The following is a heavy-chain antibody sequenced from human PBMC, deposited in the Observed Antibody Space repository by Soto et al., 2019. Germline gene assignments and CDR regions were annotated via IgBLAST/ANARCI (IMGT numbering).Heavy chain of an antibody. CDR2: IYYSGST. CDR1: GGSISTYY. V-gene: IGHV4-59*01. D-gene: IGHD3-16*01. J-gene: IGHJ4*02. Sequence: QVQLQESGPGLVKPSETLSLTCSVSGGSISTYYWSWIRQPPGQGLEWIGYIYYSGSTSYNPSLQSRVTISIDTSKNQFSLRLSSVTAADTAVYYCAREASGAYKYFDLWGQGTLVTVSS. CDR3: AREASGAYKYFDL.